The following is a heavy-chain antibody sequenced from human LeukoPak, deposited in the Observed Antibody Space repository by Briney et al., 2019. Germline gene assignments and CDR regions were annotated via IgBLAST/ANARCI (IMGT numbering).Heavy chain of an antibody. J-gene: IGHJ4*02. V-gene: IGHV1-2*02. CDR2: INPNSGGT. Sequence: ASVKVSCKASGYTFTGYYMHWVRQAPGQGLEWMGWINPNSGGTNYAQKFQGRVTMTRDTSISTAYMELSRLRSDDTAVYYCARPAFPSHTGYSSSWDVEDTPGNYFANDYWGQGTLVTVSS. CDR1: GYTFTGYY. D-gene: IGHD6-13*01. CDR3: ARPAFPSHTGYSSSWDVEDTPGNYFANDY.